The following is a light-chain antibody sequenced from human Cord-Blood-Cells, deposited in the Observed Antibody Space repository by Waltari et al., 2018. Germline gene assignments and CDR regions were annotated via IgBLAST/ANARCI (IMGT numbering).Light chain of an antibody. CDR3: SSYTSSSLYV. CDR1: SSDVGGYNY. V-gene: IGLV2-14*01. CDR2: GVS. J-gene: IGLJ1*01. Sequence: QSALTQPASVSGSPGQSLTISCTGTSSDVGGYNYVSWYQQHPGKAPKLMIYGVSKQPSGVSNRFSGSKSGNTASLTISGLQAEDEADYYCSSYTSSSLYVFGTGTKVTVL.